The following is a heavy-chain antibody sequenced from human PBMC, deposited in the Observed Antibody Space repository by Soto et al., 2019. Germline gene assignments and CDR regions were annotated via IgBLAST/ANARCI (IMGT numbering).Heavy chain of an antibody. CDR3: TRGGGSSASYYYYLDV. Sequence: EVQLVESGGGLVQPGGSLKLSCAASGFTFSGSAMHWVRQASGKGLEWVGRIRSKANSYATAYAASVKGRFTISRDDSKTTTFLQMNSLKTEDTAVYYCTRGGGSSASYYYYLDVWGKGTTVTVSS. D-gene: IGHD3-16*01. V-gene: IGHV3-73*02. CDR1: GFTFSGSA. J-gene: IGHJ6*03. CDR2: IRSKANSYAT.